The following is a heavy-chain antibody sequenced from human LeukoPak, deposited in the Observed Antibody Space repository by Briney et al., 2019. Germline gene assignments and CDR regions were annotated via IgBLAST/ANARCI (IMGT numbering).Heavy chain of an antibody. D-gene: IGHD3-10*01. Sequence: SETLSLTCTVSGGSISSYYWSWIRRPPGKGLEGIGYIYYSGSTNYNPSLKSRVTISVDTSKNQFSLKLSSVTAADTAVYYCALRMVRGVIDWFDPWGQGTLVTVSS. V-gene: IGHV4-59*01. CDR3: ALRMVRGVIDWFDP. CDR2: IYYSGST. J-gene: IGHJ5*02. CDR1: GGSISSYY.